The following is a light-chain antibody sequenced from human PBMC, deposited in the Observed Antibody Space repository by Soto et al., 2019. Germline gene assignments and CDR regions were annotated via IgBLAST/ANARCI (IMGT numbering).Light chain of an antibody. J-gene: IGKJ1*01. CDR3: QQHGGSPWT. CDR2: GAS. CDR1: QSVSSNY. Sequence: EIALTQSPGTLSLSPGERATLSCRASQSVSSNYFAWYQQRRGQAPRLLLYGASSRATGVPDRFSGSGSGTDFTLTISRLEPEDFAVYYCQQHGGSPWTFGQGTKVEVK. V-gene: IGKV3-20*01.